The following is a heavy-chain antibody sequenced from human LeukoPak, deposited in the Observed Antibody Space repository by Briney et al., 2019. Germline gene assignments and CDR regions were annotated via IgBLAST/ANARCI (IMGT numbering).Heavy chain of an antibody. J-gene: IGHJ6*03. CDR1: GGSISSYY. V-gene: IGHV4-4*07. CDR3: ARNSEGRYFDWRYYYYYYMDV. Sequence: NPSETLSLTCTVSGGSISSYYWSWIRQPAGKGLEWIGRIYTSGSTNYNPSLKSRVTISVDTSKNQFSLKLSSVTAADTAVYYCARNSEGRYFDWRYYYYYYMDVWGKGTTVTISS. D-gene: IGHD3-9*01. CDR2: IYTSGST.